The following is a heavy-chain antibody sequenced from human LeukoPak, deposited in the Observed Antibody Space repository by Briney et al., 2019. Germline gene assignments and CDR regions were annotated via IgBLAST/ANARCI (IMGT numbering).Heavy chain of an antibody. CDR1: GGSISSSSYY. J-gene: IGHJ4*02. D-gene: IGHD2-15*01. V-gene: IGHV4-39*07. CDR2: IYYSGST. Sequence: SETLSLTCTVSGGSISSSSYYWGWIRQPPGKGLEWIGSIYYSGSTYYNPSLKSRVTISVDTSKNQFSLKLSSVTAADTAVYYCARVICSGGSCRFDYWGQGTLVTVSS. CDR3: ARVICSGGSCRFDY.